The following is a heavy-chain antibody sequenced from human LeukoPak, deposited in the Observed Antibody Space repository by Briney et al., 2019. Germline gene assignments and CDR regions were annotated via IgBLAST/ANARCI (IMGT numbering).Heavy chain of an antibody. CDR1: GGSISSYY. V-gene: IGHV4-59*01. Sequence: SETLSLTCSVSGGSISSYYWSWIRQPPGEGLEWIGYIYYSGSTNYNPSLKSRVTISVDTSKNQFSLNLSSVTAADTAVYYCARDLLSTAGYFDYWGQGTLVTVSS. D-gene: IGHD6-19*01. CDR2: IYYSGST. CDR3: ARDLLSTAGYFDY. J-gene: IGHJ4*02.